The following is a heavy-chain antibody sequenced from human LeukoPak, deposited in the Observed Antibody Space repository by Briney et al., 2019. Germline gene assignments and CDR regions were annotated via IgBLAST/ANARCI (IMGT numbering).Heavy chain of an antibody. D-gene: IGHD2-15*01. CDR3: ARGYCSGGSCYSYYYYNYMDV. CDR2: IHYSGST. Sequence: SETLSLTCTVSGGSISSSSYYWGWIRQPPGKGLEWIGGIHYSGSTNCNPSLKSRVTISVDTSKNQFSLKLSSVTAADTAVYYCARGYCSGGSCYSYYYYNYMDVWGKGTTVTISS. J-gene: IGHJ6*03. CDR1: GGSISSSSYY. V-gene: IGHV4-39*07.